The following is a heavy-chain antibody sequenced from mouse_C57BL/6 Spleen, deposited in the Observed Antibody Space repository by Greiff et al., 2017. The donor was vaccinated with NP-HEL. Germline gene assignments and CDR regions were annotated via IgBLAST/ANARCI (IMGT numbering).Heavy chain of an antibody. CDR3: AREEDDGYYPFAY. CDR1: GYSITSGYY. D-gene: IGHD2-3*01. CDR2: ISYDGSN. J-gene: IGHJ3*01. V-gene: IGHV3-6*01. Sequence: EVQLQQSGPGLVKPSQSLSLPCSVTGYSITSGYYWNWIRQFPGNKLEWMGYISYDGSNNYNPSLKNRISITRDTSKNQFFLKLNSVTTEDTATYYCAREEDDGYYPFAYWGQGTLVTVSA.